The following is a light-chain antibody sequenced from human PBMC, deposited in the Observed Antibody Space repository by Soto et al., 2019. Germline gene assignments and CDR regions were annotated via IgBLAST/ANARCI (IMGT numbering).Light chain of an antibody. CDR2: AAS. CDR1: RDIVTS. V-gene: IGKV1-39*01. Sequence: DIQMTQSPSSLSASVGDRVIITCRASRDIVTSLNWYQQHPGKGPKILIYAASTLQHGDPSRFSGSGSGTDFNLTISSLQPEDYATSCCQQSYSSRTFGQGTTVEIK. J-gene: IGKJ1*01. CDR3: QQSYSSRT.